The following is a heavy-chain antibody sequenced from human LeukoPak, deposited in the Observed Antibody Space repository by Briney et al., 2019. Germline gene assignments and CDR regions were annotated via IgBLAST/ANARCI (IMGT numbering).Heavy chain of an antibody. J-gene: IGHJ3*02. CDR1: GFTFSCYG. V-gene: IGHV3-30*03. CDR2: ISYDGSNK. Sequence: GGSLRLSCAASGFTFSCYGMHWVRQAPGKGLEWVAVISYDGSNKYYADSVKGRFTISRDNSKNTLYLQMNSLRAEDTAVYYCARREPYYAFDIWGQGTMVTVSS. D-gene: IGHD3-22*01. CDR3: ARREPYYAFDI.